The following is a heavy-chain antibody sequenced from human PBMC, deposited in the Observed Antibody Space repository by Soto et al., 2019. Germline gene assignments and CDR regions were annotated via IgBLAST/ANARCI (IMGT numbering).Heavy chain of an antibody. J-gene: IGHJ4*02. V-gene: IGHV4-30-4*01. D-gene: IGHD4-17*01. CDR3: ARRPLTYDDYVVFDY. CDR1: GGSISSGDHY. CDR2: IYYSGST. Sequence: QVQLQESGPGLVKPSQTLSLTCSVSGGSISSGDHYWSWIRQPPGKGLEWIGYIYYSGSTYYNPSLTSRVTISVDTSKNQFSLQLSSVTVADTAVYYCARRPLTYDDYVVFDYWGQGTLVTVS.